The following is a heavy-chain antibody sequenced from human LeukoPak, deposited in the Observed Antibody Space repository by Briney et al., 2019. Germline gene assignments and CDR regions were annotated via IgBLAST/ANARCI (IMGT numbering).Heavy chain of an antibody. Sequence: GRSLRLSCTASGFTFGDYAMSWVRQAPGKGLEWVGFIRSKAYGGTTEYAASVKGRFTISRDDSKSIAYLQMNSLKTEDTAVYYCSRGGTYCSSPSCYRRGFAPGGQGPLVPVPS. CDR2: IRSKAYGGTT. CDR1: GFTFGDYA. J-gene: IGHJ5*02. CDR3: SRGGTYCSSPSCYRRGFAP. D-gene: IGHD2-2*02. V-gene: IGHV3-49*04.